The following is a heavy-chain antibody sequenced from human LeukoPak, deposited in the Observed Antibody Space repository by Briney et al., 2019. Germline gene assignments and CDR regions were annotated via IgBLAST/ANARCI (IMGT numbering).Heavy chain of an antibody. J-gene: IGHJ4*02. CDR1: GFTFDDYA. CDR3: AKDMGPYGDYANDY. D-gene: IGHD4-17*01. Sequence: PGGSLRLSCAASGFTFDDYAMHWVRQAPGKGLEWVSLISGDGGSTYYADSVKGRFTISRDNSKNSLYLQMNSLRTEDTALCYCAKDMGPYGDYANDYWGQGTLVTVSS. V-gene: IGHV3-43*02. CDR2: ISGDGGST.